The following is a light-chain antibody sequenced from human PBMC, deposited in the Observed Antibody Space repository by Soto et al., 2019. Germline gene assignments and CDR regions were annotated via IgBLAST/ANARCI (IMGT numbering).Light chain of an antibody. CDR2: QDR. J-gene: IGLJ1*01. Sequence: PSSLSASVGDRVTITCRASQSISSYLNWYQQKPGKAPVLVIYQDRKRPSGIPERFSGSNSGNTDTLIISGTKLVDGAEYYCQAWDTTAYVFVTGFKVTV. CDR3: QAWDTTAYV. CDR1: QSISSY. V-gene: IGLV3-1*01.